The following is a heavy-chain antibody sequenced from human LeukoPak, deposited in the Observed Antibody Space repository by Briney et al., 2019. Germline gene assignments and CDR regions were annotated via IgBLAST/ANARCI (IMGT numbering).Heavy chain of an antibody. CDR2: INAGNGNT. V-gene: IGHV1-3*01. CDR1: GYTFTSYA. CDR3: ARSLEDYYGMDV. J-gene: IGHJ6*02. Sequence: GGSVKVSCKASGYTFTSYAMHWVRQAPGQRLEWMGWINAGNGNTKYSQKFQGRVTITRDTSASTAYMELSSLRSEDTAVYYCARSLEDYYGMDVWGQGTTVTVSS.